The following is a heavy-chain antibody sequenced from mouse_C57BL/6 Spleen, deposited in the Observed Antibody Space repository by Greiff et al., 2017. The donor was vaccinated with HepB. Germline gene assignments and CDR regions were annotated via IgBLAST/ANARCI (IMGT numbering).Heavy chain of an antibody. V-gene: IGHV5-4*01. CDR3: ASDYFDV. CDR2: ISDGGSYT. CDR1: GFTFSSYA. Sequence: EVHLVESGGGLVKPGGSLKLSCAASGFTFSSYAMSWVRQTPERRLEWVATISDGGSYTYYPDNVKGRFTISRDNAKNNLYLQMSHLKSEDTAMYYCASDYFDVWGTGTTVTVSS. J-gene: IGHJ1*03.